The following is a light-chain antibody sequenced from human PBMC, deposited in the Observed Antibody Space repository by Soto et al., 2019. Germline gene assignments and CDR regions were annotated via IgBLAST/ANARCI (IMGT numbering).Light chain of an antibody. CDR2: LGS. CDR3: QQSYSPVRNI. V-gene: IGKV2-28*01. CDR1: QSLLHSNGYNY. Sequence: DIVMTQSPLSLPVTPGEPASISCRSSQSLLHSNGYNYLDWYPQKPGQSPQLLIYLGSIRASGVPDRFSGSGSGTDFTLTITSLQPEDFATYYCQQSYSPVRNIFGQGTKLEI. J-gene: IGKJ2*01.